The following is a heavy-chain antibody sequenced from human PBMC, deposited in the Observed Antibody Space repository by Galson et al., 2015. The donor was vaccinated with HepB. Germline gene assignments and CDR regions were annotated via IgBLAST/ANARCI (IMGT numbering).Heavy chain of an antibody. D-gene: IGHD6-19*01. Sequence: SLRLSCAASGFTFSTYWMTWVRQAPGKGLEWVANIKEDGGEKYYVDSVKGRFSISRDNAKNSVYLQMNSLRAEDTAVYYCARPGVSGIWVPDYWGQGTLVTVSS. CDR1: GFTFSTYW. V-gene: IGHV3-7*03. CDR3: ARPGVSGIWVPDY. CDR2: IKEDGGEK. J-gene: IGHJ4*02.